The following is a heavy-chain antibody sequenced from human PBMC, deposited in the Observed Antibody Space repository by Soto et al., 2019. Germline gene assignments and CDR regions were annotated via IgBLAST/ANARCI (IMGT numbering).Heavy chain of an antibody. J-gene: IGHJ6*02. V-gene: IGHV1-69*13. CDR1: GGTFNNQP. D-gene: IGHD3-22*01. Sequence: SVKVSCKTSGGTFNNQPITWVRQAPGQGLEWMGGSIPIFDTANYAQKFQGRVAITVDESTTTVYMELGSLRSEDTAVYYCATGSGYHGDDQYYYFDMGVWGQGNPVTVYS. CDR3: ATGSGYHGDDQYYYFDMGV. CDR2: SIPIFDTA.